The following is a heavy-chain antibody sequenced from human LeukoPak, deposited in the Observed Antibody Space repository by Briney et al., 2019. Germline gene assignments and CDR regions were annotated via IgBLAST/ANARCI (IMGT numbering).Heavy chain of an antibody. V-gene: IGHV4-4*02. CDR3: ATPPHIAAGPRGTASARPEGAFDI. CDR2: IYHSGST. CDR1: GGSISSSNW. Sequence: SETLSLTCAVSGGSISSSNWWSWVRQPPGKGLEWIGEIYHSGSTNYNPSLKSRVTISVDKSKNQFSLKLSSVTAADTAVYYCATPPHIAAGPRGTASARPEGAFDIWGQGTMVTVSS. J-gene: IGHJ3*02. D-gene: IGHD6-13*01.